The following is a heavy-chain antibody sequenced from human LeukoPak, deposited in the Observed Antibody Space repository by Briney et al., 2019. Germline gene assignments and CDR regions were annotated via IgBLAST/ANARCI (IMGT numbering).Heavy chain of an antibody. V-gene: IGHV3-11*04. D-gene: IGHD3-16*01. CDR3: ARAGELRYMDV. CDR2: IKGIGPTT. Sequence: PGGSLRLSCAASGFTFSDYYMSWIRQAPGQGLEWVSTIKGIGPTTYYADSLKDRFTIIRDNAKNSLFLQMSSLRADDTAIYYCARAGELRYMDVWGKGTAVTVSS. J-gene: IGHJ6*03. CDR1: GFTFSDYY.